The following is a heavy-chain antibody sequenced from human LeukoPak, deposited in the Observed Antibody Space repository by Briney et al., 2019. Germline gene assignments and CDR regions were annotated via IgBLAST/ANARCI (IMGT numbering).Heavy chain of an antibody. D-gene: IGHD6-13*01. Sequence: GGSLRLSCAASGFTFSSYAMHWVRQAPGKGLEWVAVTSYDGNNKYYADSVRGRFTISRDNSKNTLYLQMNSLRAEDTAVYYCARPLVSQYYYCGMDVWGQGTTVTVSS. V-gene: IGHV3-30-3*01. CDR3: ARPLVSQYYYCGMDV. CDR2: TSYDGNNK. CDR1: GFTFSSYA. J-gene: IGHJ6*02.